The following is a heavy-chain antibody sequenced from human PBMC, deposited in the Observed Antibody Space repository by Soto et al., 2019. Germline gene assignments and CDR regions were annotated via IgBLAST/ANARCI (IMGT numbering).Heavy chain of an antibody. V-gene: IGHV2-26*01. J-gene: IGHJ5*02. CDR1: GLSITDSEMG. CDR2: IDSSGEK. CDR3: ARRHLAVAVSPWFDP. D-gene: IGHD6-19*01. Sequence: QVTLKESGPVLVKPTETLTLRCTVSGLSITDSEMGVSWIRQPPGQPLEWLAHIDSSGEKSYRTFLKSRLAIFKDTSKSQIVLTMTNMDPADTATYYCARRHLAVAVSPWFDPWGQIIPVTVSS.